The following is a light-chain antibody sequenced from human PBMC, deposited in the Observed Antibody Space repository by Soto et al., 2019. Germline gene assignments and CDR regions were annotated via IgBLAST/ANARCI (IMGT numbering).Light chain of an antibody. CDR1: ENVRTF. CDR3: QQHSHWPPWT. J-gene: IGKJ1*01. V-gene: IGKV3-11*01. CDR2: GAS. Sequence: VLTQSPATLSLSPGERATLSCRASENVRTFVDWYQQKPGQAPRLLIYGASNRATDIPARFSGSGSGTDFTLTISNLEPEDFAVYYCQQHSHWPPWTFGQWTKVDIK.